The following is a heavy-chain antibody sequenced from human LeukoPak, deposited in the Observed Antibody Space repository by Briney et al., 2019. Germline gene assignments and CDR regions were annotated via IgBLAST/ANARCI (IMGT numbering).Heavy chain of an antibody. Sequence: GGSLRLSCAASGFTVSSNYMSWVRQAPGKGLEWVSVIYSGGSTYYADSVTGRFTISRDNSKNTLYLQMNSLRAEDTAVYYCARASTYYYDSSGPLGAFDIWGQGTMITVSS. D-gene: IGHD3-22*01. CDR3: ARASTYYYDSSGPLGAFDI. V-gene: IGHV3-66*01. J-gene: IGHJ3*02. CDR2: IYSGGST. CDR1: GFTVSSNY.